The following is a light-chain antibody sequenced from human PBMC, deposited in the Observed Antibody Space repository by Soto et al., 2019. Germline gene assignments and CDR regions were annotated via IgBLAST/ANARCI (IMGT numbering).Light chain of an antibody. CDR3: SSWDDNLDAEV. CDR2: TND. Sequence: QSVLTQPPSASGTPGQRVAISCSGSSSNIGDNTVHWYQQLPGTAPKLLIYTNDQRPSGVPDRFSGSKSGTSASLAISGLQFEDEADYHCSSWDDNLDAEVFGAGTKLTVL. J-gene: IGLJ1*01. CDR1: SSNIGDNT. V-gene: IGLV1-44*01.